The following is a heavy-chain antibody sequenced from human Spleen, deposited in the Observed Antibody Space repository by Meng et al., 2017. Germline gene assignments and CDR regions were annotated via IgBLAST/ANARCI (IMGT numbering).Heavy chain of an antibody. J-gene: IGHJ4*02. CDR3: ARKAGNCISTTCYSLDY. CDR1: GGIFSNYV. V-gene: IGHV1-69*05. Sequence: SVKVSCKALGGIFSNYVIGWVRQAPGQGLEGMGGINGVFGTTDYAQKFQGRATITTDESTSTVYMELSRLTSEDTAVYFCARKAGNCISTTCYSLDYWGQGPLVTVSS. D-gene: IGHD2-2*01. CDR2: INGVFGTT.